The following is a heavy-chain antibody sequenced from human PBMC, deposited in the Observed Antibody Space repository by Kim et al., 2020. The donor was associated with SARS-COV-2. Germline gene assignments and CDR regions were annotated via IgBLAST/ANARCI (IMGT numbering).Heavy chain of an antibody. D-gene: IGHD3-22*01. V-gene: IGHV3-15*01. Sequence: GGSLRLSCAASGFTFSNAWMSWVRQAPGKGLEWVGRIKSKTDGGTTDYAAPVKGRFTISRDDSKNTLYLQMNSLKTEDTAVYYCTTPLQWPYDSSGYYYGPTWYFDLWGRGTLVTVSS. CDR1: GFTFSNAW. J-gene: IGHJ2*01. CDR2: IKSKTDGGTT. CDR3: TTPLQWPYDSSGYYYGPTWYFDL.